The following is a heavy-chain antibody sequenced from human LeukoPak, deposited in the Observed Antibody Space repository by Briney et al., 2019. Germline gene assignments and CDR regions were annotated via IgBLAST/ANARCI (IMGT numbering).Heavy chain of an antibody. CDR3: AKALYGSGVIPDAFDI. CDR1: GFTFDDYA. Sequence: GGSLRLSCAASGFTFDDYAMHWDRQAPGKGLEWVSGISWNSGSIGYADSVKGRFTISRDNAKNSLYLQMNSLRAEDMALYYCAKALYGSGVIPDAFDIWGQGTMVTVSS. J-gene: IGHJ3*02. D-gene: IGHD3-10*01. V-gene: IGHV3-9*03. CDR2: ISWNSGSI.